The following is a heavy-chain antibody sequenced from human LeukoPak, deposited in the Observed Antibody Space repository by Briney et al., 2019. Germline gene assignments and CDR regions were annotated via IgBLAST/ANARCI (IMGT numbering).Heavy chain of an antibody. CDR3: ARTKYQQYDFWSGXXXLFDY. D-gene: IGHD3-3*01. CDR1: GYTFTSYG. CDR2: ISAYNGNT. Sequence: GASVKVSCKASGYTFTSYGISWVRQAPGQGLEWMGWISAYNGNTNYAQKLQGRVTMTTDTSTSTAYMELRSLRSDDTAVYYCARTKYQQYDFWSGXXXLFDYWCQGTLVTVSS. V-gene: IGHV1-18*01. J-gene: IGHJ4*02.